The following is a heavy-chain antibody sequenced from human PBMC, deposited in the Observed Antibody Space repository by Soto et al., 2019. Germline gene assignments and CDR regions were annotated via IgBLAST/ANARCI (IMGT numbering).Heavy chain of an antibody. Sequence: QVQLVESGGGVVQPGRSLRLSYAASGFIFSNYVMYWVRQAPGKGLEWVAFMSYDGTTKSYADSVKGRFTISRDNSQNTLYLQMNSLRPEDTGVYYCAREVLWSRYFDYWGQGTLVTVSS. D-gene: IGHD3-10*01. CDR3: AREVLWSRYFDY. CDR1: GFIFSNYV. V-gene: IGHV3-30-3*01. CDR2: MSYDGTTK. J-gene: IGHJ4*02.